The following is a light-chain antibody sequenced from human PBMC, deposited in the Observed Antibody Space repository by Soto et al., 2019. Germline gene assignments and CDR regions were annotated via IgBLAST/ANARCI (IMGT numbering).Light chain of an antibody. CDR1: SSDVGGYNY. CDR2: EVS. CDR3: SAYTSSSTVV. V-gene: IGLV2-14*01. Sequence: QSVLSQPASVSGSPGESITISCTGTSSDVGGYNYVSWYQPPPVKAPKLMIYEVSNRPSGVTTRFAGSKSGNTASMTISGLQAEDEVDYYFSAYTSSSTVVYFGETQLTVL. J-gene: IGLJ2*01.